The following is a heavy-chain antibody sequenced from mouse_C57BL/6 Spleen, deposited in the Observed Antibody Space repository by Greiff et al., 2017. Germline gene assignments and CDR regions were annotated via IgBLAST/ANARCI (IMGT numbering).Heavy chain of an antibody. D-gene: IGHD1-1*01. CDR1: GFTFSSYA. Sequence: EVMLVESGEGLVKPGGSLKLSCAASGFTFSSYAMSWVRQTPEKRLEWVAYISSGGDYIYYADTVKGRFTISRDNARNTLYLQMSSLKSEDTAMYYCTRGLFITTVVERFYYAMDYWGQGTSVTVSS. CDR3: TRGLFITTVVERFYYAMDY. V-gene: IGHV5-9-1*02. J-gene: IGHJ4*01. CDR2: ISSGGDYI.